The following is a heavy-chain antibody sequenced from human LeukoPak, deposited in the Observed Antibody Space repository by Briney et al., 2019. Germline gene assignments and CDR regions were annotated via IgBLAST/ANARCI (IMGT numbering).Heavy chain of an antibody. CDR1: GYFLSELS. D-gene: IGHD4-17*01. CDR2: FDPEDGET. CDR3: VAECHSDCGDNEYFQY. V-gene: IGHV1-24*01. Sequence: ASVKVSCKISGYFLSELSMHWVRQAPGKGLEWVGGFDPEDGETTYAEKFQDRVTMTEDTSTDTAYMELSSLRSEDTAVYYCVAECHSDCGDNEYFQYWGQGTLVTVSS. J-gene: IGHJ1*01.